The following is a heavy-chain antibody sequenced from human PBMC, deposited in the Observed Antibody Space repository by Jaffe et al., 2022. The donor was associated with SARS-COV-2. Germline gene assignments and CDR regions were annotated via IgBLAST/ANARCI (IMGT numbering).Heavy chain of an antibody. J-gene: IGHJ5*02. D-gene: IGHD3-22*01. Sequence: QVQLVESGGGVVQPGRSLRLSCAASGFTFSSYGMHWVRQAPGKGLEWVAVIWYDGSNKYYADSVKGRFTISRDNSKNTLYLQMNSLRAEDTAVYYCARGDYYDSGRDWFDPWGQGTLVTVSS. CDR2: IWYDGSNK. CDR3: ARGDYYDSGRDWFDP. V-gene: IGHV3-33*01. CDR1: GFTFSSYG.